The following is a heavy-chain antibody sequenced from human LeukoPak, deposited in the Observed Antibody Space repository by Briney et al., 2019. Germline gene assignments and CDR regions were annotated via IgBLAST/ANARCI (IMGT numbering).Heavy chain of an antibody. D-gene: IGHD5-24*01. CDR3: AREAGDGYNFDY. Sequence: NPSETLSLTCTVSGGSISSYYWSWIRQPPGKGLEWIGYIYYSGSTNYNPSLKSRVTISVDTSKNQFSLKLSSVTAADTAVYYCAREAGDGYNFDYWGQGTLVTVSS. V-gene: IGHV4-59*12. CDR2: IYYSGST. CDR1: GGSISSYY. J-gene: IGHJ4*02.